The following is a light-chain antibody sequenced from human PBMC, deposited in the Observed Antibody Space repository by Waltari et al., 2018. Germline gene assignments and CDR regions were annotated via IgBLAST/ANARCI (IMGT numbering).Light chain of an antibody. J-gene: IGKJ1*01. V-gene: IGKV1-27*01. CDR3: QKYNSAPWT. Sequence: DIQMTQSPSSLSASVGDRVTITCRASQGLSNYLAWYQQKPGKVPKVLIYAASTLQSGVPSRFSGSGSGTDFTLTISSLQPEDVATYYCQKYNSAPWTFGQGTKVEIK. CDR2: AAS. CDR1: QGLSNY.